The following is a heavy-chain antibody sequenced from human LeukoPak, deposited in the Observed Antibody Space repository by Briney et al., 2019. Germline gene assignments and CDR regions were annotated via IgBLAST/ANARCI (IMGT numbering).Heavy chain of an antibody. V-gene: IGHV3-30*03. Sequence: GGPLRLSCAASGFTFRSYGMHWVRQAPGKGLEWVAVISYDGSEKYYADSVKGRFTISRDNSNNTLYLQMNSLRAEDTAVYYCATDGDYDWNYRSGFDSWGQGTLVTVSS. CDR3: ATDGDYDWNYRSGFDS. D-gene: IGHD1-7*01. CDR1: GFTFRSYG. CDR2: ISYDGSEK. J-gene: IGHJ4*02.